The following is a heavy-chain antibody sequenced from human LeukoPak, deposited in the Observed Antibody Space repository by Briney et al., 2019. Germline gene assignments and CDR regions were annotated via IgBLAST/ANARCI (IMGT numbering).Heavy chain of an antibody. J-gene: IGHJ4*02. Sequence: GGSLRLSCAASGFTFDDYGMNWVRQAPGKGLEWVSSISSSSSYIYYADSVKGRFTISRDNAKNSLYLQMNSLRAEDTAVYYCARDRRYSVGGVDYWGQGTLVTVSS. D-gene: IGHD6-13*01. CDR3: ARDRRYSVGGVDY. CDR2: ISSSSSYI. CDR1: GFTFDDYG. V-gene: IGHV3-21*01.